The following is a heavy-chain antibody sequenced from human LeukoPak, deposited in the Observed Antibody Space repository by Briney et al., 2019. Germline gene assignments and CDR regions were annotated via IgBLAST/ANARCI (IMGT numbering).Heavy chain of an antibody. CDR1: GYTLTELS. V-gene: IGHV1-24*01. D-gene: IGHD2-2*01. J-gene: IGHJ3*02. CDR2: FDPEDGET. CDR3: ARDGSISALDAFDI. Sequence: ASVKVSCKVSGYTLTELSMHWVRQAPGKGLEWMGGFDPEDGETIYAQKFQGRVTMTEDTSTDTAYMELSSLRSEDTAVYYCARDGSISALDAFDIWGQGTMVTFSS.